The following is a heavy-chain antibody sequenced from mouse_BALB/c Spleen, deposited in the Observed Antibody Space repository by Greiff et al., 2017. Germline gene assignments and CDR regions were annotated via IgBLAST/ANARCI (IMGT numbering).Heavy chain of an antibody. CDR2: IDPANGNT. D-gene: IGHD3-3*01. J-gene: IGHJ4*01. CDR3: ARGGLPYAMDY. CDR1: GFNIKDTY. Sequence: EVQLQESGAELVKPGASVKLSCTASGFNIKDTYMHWVKQRPEQGLEWIGRIDPANGNTKYDPKFQGKATITADTSSNTAYLQLSSLTSEDTAVYYCARGGLPYAMDYWGQGTSVTVSS. V-gene: IGHV14-3*02.